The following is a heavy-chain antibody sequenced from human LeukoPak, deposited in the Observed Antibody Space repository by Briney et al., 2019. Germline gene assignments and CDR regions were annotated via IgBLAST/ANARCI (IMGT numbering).Heavy chain of an antibody. CDR3: AKDTEPWGIYAFDI. D-gene: IGHD3-16*01. CDR1: GFTVSINS. V-gene: IGHV3-53*05. CDR2: IYSGGNT. Sequence: GGFLRLSCTVSGFTVSINSMSWVRQAPGKGLEWVSFIYSGGNTHYSDSVKGRFTISRDNAKNSLYLQMNSLRAEDMALYYCAKDTEPWGIYAFDIWGQGTMVTVSS. J-gene: IGHJ3*02.